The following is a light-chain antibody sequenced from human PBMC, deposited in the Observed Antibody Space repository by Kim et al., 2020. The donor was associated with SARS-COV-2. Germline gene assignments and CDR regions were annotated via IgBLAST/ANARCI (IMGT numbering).Light chain of an antibody. CDR2: RNN. Sequence: QTATLTCTGNSNNVCNQGAAWMQQHQGHPPELLSYRNNNRPSGISERFSASRSGNTASLTITALQPEDEADYYCSAWDSSLSAWVFGGGTQLTVL. CDR1: SNNVCNQG. V-gene: IGLV10-54*04. CDR3: SAWDSSLSAWV. J-gene: IGLJ3*02.